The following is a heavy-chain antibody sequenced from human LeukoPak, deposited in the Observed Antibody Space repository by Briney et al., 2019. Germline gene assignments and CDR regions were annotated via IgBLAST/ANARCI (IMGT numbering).Heavy chain of an antibody. CDR2: ISAYNGNT. V-gene: IGHV1-18*01. CDR3: AVGFYDYVWGSYPSRSRFDY. CDR1: GYTFTSYG. J-gene: IGHJ4*02. D-gene: IGHD3-16*02. Sequence: APVKVSCKASGYTFTSYGISWVRQAPGQGLEWMGWISAYNGNTNYAQKLQGRVTMTTDTSTSTAYMELRSLRSDDTAVYYCAVGFYDYVWGSYPSRSRFDYWGQGTLVTVSS.